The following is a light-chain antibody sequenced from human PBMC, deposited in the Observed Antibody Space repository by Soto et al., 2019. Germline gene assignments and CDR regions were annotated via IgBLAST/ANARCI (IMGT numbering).Light chain of an antibody. CDR1: RSNIGAGYD. CDR2: SDN. CDR3: AAWDDSLDGPV. Sequence: QSVLTQPPSVSGAPGQRVTISCTGSRSNIGAGYDVHWYQQLPGTAPKLLIYSDNQRPSGVPDRFSASKSGTSASLAISGLQSEDETEYYCAAWDDSLDGPVFGGGTKVTVL. J-gene: IGLJ2*01. V-gene: IGLV1-44*01.